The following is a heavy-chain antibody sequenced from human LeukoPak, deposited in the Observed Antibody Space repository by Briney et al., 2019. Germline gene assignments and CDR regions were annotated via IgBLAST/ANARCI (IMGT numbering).Heavy chain of an antibody. CDR1: GFTVSSNY. CDR3: AKDVVLMVYAIGAYYFDY. D-gene: IGHD2-8*01. V-gene: IGHV3-66*01. Sequence: GGSLRLSCAASGFTVSSNYMSWVRQAPGKGLEWVSVIYSGGSTYYADSVKGRFTISRDNSKNTLYLQMNSLRAEDTAVYYCAKDVVLMVYAIGAYYFDYWGQGTLVTVSS. CDR2: IYSGGST. J-gene: IGHJ4*02.